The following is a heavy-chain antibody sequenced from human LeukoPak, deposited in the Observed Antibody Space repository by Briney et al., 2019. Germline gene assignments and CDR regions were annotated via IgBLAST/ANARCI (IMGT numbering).Heavy chain of an antibody. CDR1: GYTFTGYY. D-gene: IGHD5-18*01. CDR3: ARENTAMVTDY. V-gene: IGHV1-2*02. J-gene: IGHJ4*02. Sequence: ASVKVSCKASGYTFTGYYIHWVRQAPGQGLEWMGWINPNRGGTNYAQKFQGRVTMTRDTSISTAYMELSRLRSDDTAVYYCARENTAMVTDYWGQGTLVTVSS. CDR2: INPNRGGT.